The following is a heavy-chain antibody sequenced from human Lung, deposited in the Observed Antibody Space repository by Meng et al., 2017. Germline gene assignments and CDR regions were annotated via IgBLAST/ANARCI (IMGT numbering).Heavy chain of an antibody. Sequence: EVQLVESGGGLVKPGGSVRLSCAASEFTFSDYSMNWVRQAPGKGLEWVSFISNTGKYIYYADSVKGRFTISRDNAKNSLYLQINSLRAEDTAVYYCARGSYQPLLLSALDYWGQGTLVTVSS. CDR3: ARGSYQPLLLSALDY. CDR1: EFTFSDYS. D-gene: IGHD2-15*01. CDR2: ISNTGKYI. V-gene: IGHV3-21*01. J-gene: IGHJ4*02.